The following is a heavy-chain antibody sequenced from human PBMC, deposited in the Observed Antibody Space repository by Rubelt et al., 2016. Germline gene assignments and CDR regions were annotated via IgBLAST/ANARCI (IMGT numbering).Heavy chain of an antibody. V-gene: IGHV4-39*01. J-gene: IGHJ5*02. CDR2: MYYSGTT. Sequence: QLQLQESGPGLVKPSETLSLSCTVSGGSISSSNYYWGWIRQPPGKGLEWIGSMYYSGTTYYSPSLESRVTISVDTSKNQFALQLGLGTAAATAIYYGARHRAGIAVWVYWFDPWGQGTLVTVSS. CDR3: ARHRAGIAVWVYWFDP. CDR1: GGSISSSNYY. D-gene: IGHD6-19*01.